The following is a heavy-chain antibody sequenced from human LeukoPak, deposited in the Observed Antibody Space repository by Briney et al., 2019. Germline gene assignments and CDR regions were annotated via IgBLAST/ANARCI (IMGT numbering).Heavy chain of an antibody. Sequence: PGGSLRLSCAASGFTFSSYGMHWVRQAPGKGLEWVAFIRYDGSNKYYADSVKGRFTISRDNSKNTLYLQMNSLRAEDTAVYYCAKGHPPRPPLDYYYMDVWGKGTTVTVSS. D-gene: IGHD3-16*01. CDR3: AKGHPPRPPLDYYYMDV. V-gene: IGHV3-30*02. CDR1: GFTFSSYG. CDR2: IRYDGSNK. J-gene: IGHJ6*03.